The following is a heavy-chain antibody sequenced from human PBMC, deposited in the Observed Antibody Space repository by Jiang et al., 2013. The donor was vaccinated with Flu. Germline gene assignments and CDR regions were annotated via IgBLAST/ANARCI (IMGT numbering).Heavy chain of an antibody. CDR3: ARALDIYSTRSNWFDP. CDR2: IYHSGST. CDR1: GGSISSSNW. Sequence: PGLVKPSGTLSLTCAASGGSISSSNWWSWVRQPPGKGLEWIGEIYHSGSTNYNPSLKSRVTISVDKSRNRFSLKLGSVTAADTAVYYCARALDIYSTRSNWFDPWGQGTLVTVSS. J-gene: IGHJ5*02. V-gene: IGHV4-4*02. D-gene: IGHD6-13*01.